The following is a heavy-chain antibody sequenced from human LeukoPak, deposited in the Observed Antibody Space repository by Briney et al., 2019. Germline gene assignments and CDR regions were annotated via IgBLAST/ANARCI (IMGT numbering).Heavy chain of an antibody. Sequence: ASVKVSAKASGGTFSSYAISWVRQAPGQGLEWMGRIIPILGIANYAQKFQGRVTITADKSTSTAYMELSSLRSEDTAVYYCARGVGSSSYYYYYGMDVWGQGTTVTVSS. D-gene: IGHD6-6*01. J-gene: IGHJ6*02. CDR3: ARGVGSSSYYYYYGMDV. CDR1: GGTFSSYA. V-gene: IGHV1-69*04. CDR2: IIPILGIA.